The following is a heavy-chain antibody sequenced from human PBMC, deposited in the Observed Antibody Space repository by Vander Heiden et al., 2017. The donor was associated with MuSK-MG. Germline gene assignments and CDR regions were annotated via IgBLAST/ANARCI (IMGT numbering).Heavy chain of an antibody. CDR3: ARTTYYYDSSGYYLSWFDP. Sequence: EVQLVESGGGLVQPGGSLGLSCAASGFTFSSYSLNWGRQAPGKGLEWVSYISSSSSTIYYADSVKGRFTISRDNAKNSLYLQMNSLRAEDTAVYYCARTTYYYDSSGYYLSWFDPWGQGTLVTVSS. V-gene: IGHV3-48*01. D-gene: IGHD3-22*01. CDR2: ISSSSSTI. CDR1: GFTFSSYS. J-gene: IGHJ5*02.